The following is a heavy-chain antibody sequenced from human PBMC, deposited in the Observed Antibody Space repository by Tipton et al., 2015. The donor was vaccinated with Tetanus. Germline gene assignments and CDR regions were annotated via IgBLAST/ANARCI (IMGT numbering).Heavy chain of an antibody. CDR1: GFIFSDYY. V-gene: IGHV3-11*01. D-gene: IGHD6-13*01. J-gene: IGHJ4*02. Sequence: SLRLSCAASGFIFSDYYMSWIRKAPGRGLEWLSFISGDGSTIHYADSVKGRFSISRDNAKNTLYLQMNSLRVEDTAVYYCVRDGGSSGWLAYWGQGTLVTVSS. CDR2: ISGDGSTI. CDR3: VRDGGSSGWLAY.